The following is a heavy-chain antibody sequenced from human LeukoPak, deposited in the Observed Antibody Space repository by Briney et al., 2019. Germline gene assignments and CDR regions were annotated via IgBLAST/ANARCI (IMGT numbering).Heavy chain of an antibody. V-gene: IGHV4-59*01. D-gene: IGHD4-23*01. CDR1: GGSISSYY. Sequence: PSETLSLTCTVSGGSISSYYWSWIRQPPGKGLEWVGYIYYSGRTNYNPSLKGRVTISLDTSKNQFSLNLSSVTAADTAVYYCARVGGGNYYYYGMDVWGQGTTVTVSS. CDR3: ARVGGGNYYYYGMDV. CDR2: IYYSGRT. J-gene: IGHJ6*02.